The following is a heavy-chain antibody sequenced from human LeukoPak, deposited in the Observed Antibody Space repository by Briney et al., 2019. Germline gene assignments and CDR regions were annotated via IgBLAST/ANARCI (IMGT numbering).Heavy chain of an antibody. D-gene: IGHD2-15*01. V-gene: IGHV3-7*01. J-gene: IGHJ5*02. CDR1: GFTFSSYW. Sequence: SGGSLRLSCAASGFTFSSYWMSWVRQAPGKGLEWVANIKQDGSEKYYVDSVKGRFTTSRDNAKNSLYLEMNSLRAEDTAVYFCAREVVVAARINWFDGWGQGTLVTVSS. CDR3: AREVVVAARINWFDG. CDR2: IKQDGSEK.